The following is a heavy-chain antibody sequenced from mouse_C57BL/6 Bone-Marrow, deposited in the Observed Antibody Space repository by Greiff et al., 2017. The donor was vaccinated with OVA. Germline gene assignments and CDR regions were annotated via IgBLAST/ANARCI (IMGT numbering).Heavy chain of an antibody. CDR3: TTGTIDY. CDR1: GFTFSDAW. Sequence: EVQVVESGGGLVQPGGSMKLSCAASGFTFSDAWMDWVRQSPEKGLEWVAKIRNKANNHATYYAESVKGRFTISRDDSKSSVYLQMNSLRAEDTGIYYCTTGTIDYWGQGTTLTVSS. CDR2: IRNKANNHAT. V-gene: IGHV6-6*01. J-gene: IGHJ2*01. D-gene: IGHD4-1*01.